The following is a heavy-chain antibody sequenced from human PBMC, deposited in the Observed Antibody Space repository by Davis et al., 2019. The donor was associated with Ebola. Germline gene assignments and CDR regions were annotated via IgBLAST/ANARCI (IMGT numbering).Heavy chain of an antibody. D-gene: IGHD5-24*01. CDR3: AREVEMAVGGCDY. CDR2: IIPIFGTA. CDR1: GGTFSSYA. V-gene: IGHV1-69*05. J-gene: IGHJ4*02. Sequence: SVKVSCKASGGTFSSYAISWVRQAPGQGLEWMGGIIPIFGTANYAQKFQGRVTITTDESTSTAYMELSSLRSEDTAVYYCAREVEMAVGGCDYWGQGTLVTVSS.